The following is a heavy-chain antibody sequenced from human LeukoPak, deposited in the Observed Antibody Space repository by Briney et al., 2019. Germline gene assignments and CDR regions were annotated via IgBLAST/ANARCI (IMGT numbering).Heavy chain of an antibody. CDR3: ARDSSEFRSLIFH. Sequence: ASVKVSCKASGGTFSSYAINWVRQAPGQGLEWMGGITPMFGTAKYAQKFQGRVTITADESTSTAYMELSSLRSGDTAVYYCARDSSEFRSLIFHWGQGTLVTVPS. J-gene: IGHJ1*01. D-gene: IGHD3-9*01. CDR1: GGTFSSYA. CDR2: ITPMFGTA. V-gene: IGHV1-69*13.